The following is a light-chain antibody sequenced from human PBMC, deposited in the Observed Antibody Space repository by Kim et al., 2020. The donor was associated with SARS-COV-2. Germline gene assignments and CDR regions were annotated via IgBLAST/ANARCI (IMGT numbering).Light chain of an antibody. CDR3: QQYNNWPLT. Sequence: LLPVARAPLSCRASQSVSSNLAWYQQKPGQAPRLLIYGASTRATGIPARFSGSGSGTEFTLTISSLQSEDFAVYYCQQYNNWPLTFGGGTKVDIK. CDR2: GAS. V-gene: IGKV3-15*01. J-gene: IGKJ4*01. CDR1: QSVSSN.